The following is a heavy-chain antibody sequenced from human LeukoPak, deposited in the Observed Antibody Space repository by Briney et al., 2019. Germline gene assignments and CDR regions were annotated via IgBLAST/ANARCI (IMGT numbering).Heavy chain of an antibody. D-gene: IGHD2-15*01. J-gene: IGHJ6*03. CDR1: GGSISSSSYY. Sequence: SETLSLTCTVSGGSISSSSYYWGWIRQPPGKGLEWIGSIYYSGSTHYNPSLKSRVTISVDTSKNQFSLKLSSVTAADTAVYYCARLPVVGYYCYYMDVWGKGTTVTISS. CDR2: IYYSGST. V-gene: IGHV4-39*01. CDR3: ARLPVVGYYCYYMDV.